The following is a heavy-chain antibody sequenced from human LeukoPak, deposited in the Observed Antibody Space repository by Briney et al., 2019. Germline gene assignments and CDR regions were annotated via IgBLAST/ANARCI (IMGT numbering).Heavy chain of an antibody. CDR2: ISGSGGST. CDR1: GFTFSSYA. J-gene: IGHJ4*02. CDR3: ARGGTMYYGSGNFDY. V-gene: IGHV3-23*01. Sequence: GGSLRLSCAASGFTFSSYAMSWVRQAPGKGLEWVSAISGSGGSTYYADSAKGRFTISRDNSKNTLFLQMNSLRAEDTAVYYCARGGTMYYGSGNFDYWGQGTLVTVSS. D-gene: IGHD3-10*01.